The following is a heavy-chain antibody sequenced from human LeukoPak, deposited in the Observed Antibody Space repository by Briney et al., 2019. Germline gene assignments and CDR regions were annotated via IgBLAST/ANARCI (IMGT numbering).Heavy chain of an antibody. Sequence: SETLSLTCTVSGGSISSSSYYWGWIRQPPGKGLEWIGSIYYSGSTYYNPSLKSRVTISVDTSKNQFSLKLSSVTAADTAVYYCASPSPHCSSTSCPNGGFFDYWGQGTLVTVSS. CDR1: GGSISSSSYY. J-gene: IGHJ4*02. D-gene: IGHD2-2*01. CDR2: IYYSGST. V-gene: IGHV4-39*01. CDR3: ASPSPHCSSTSCPNGGFFDY.